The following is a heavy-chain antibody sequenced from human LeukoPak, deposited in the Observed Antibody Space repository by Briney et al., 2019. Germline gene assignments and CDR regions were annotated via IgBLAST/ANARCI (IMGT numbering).Heavy chain of an antibody. D-gene: IGHD3-3*01. CDR2: IYYSGST. CDR3: ARVSPSIYYFDY. J-gene: IGHJ4*02. V-gene: IGHV4-30-4*01. CDR1: GGSISSGDYY. Sequence: SETLSLTCTVSGGSISSGDYYWSWLRQPPGKGLEWLGYIYYSGSTYYNPSLKSRVTISVDTSKNQFSLKLSSVTAADTAVYYCARVSPSIYYFDYWGQGTLVTVSS.